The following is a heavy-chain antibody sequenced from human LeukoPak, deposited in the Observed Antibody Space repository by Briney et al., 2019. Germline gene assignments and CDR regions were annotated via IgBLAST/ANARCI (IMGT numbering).Heavy chain of an antibody. CDR2: ISAYNGNT. Sequence: ASVKVSCKTSGYTFTNYYMHWVRQAPGQGLEWMGWISAYNGNTDYAQKFQGRITMTTDTSTSRADMELRSLRSDDTAVYYCARAAPSVIMGPSGDWGQGTLVTVSS. CDR3: ARAAPSVIMGPSGD. J-gene: IGHJ4*02. D-gene: IGHD1-26*01. V-gene: IGHV1-18*04. CDR1: GYTFTNYY.